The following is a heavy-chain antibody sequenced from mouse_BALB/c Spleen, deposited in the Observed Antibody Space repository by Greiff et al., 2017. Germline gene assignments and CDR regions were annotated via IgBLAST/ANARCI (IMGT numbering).Heavy chain of an antibody. CDR1: GFTFSSYG. CDR3: ARDRGYDLVDY. D-gene: IGHD2-14*01. CDR2: INSNGGST. V-gene: IGHV5-6-3*01. J-gene: IGHJ2*01. Sequence: EVKVVESGGGLVQPGGSLKLSCAASGFTFSSYGMSWVRQTPDKRLELVATINSNGGSTYYPDSVKGRFTISRDNAKNTLYLQMSSLKSEDTAMYYCARDRGYDLVDYWGQGTTLTVSS.